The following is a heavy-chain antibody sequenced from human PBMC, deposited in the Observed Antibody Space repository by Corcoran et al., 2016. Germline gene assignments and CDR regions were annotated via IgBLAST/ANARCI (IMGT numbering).Heavy chain of an antibody. CDR3: ARGRSGCFTNCYSDGLDP. J-gene: IGHJ5*02. Sequence: QVQLVQSGAEVKKPGASVKVSCKASGYTFTSYGFTWVRQAPGQGLEWMGWISSYNGYTKYEQKFQGRVTLTTDTATRTAYMDLTNLRLDDTAVYYCARGRSGCFTNCYSDGLDPWGQGTLVTVSS. CDR2: ISSYNGYT. V-gene: IGHV1-18*01. CDR1: GYTFTSYG. D-gene: IGHD2-8*01.